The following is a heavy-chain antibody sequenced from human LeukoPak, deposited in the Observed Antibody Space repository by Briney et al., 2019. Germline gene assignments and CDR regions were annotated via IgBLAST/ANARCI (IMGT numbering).Heavy chain of an antibody. Sequence: GGSLRLSCAASGFTFSSYAMHWVRQAPGKGLEWVANIKQDGSEKNYVDSVKGRFTISRDNAKNSLYLQMSSLRAEDTAVYYCAAGSGWHLDYWGQGTLVTVSS. D-gene: IGHD6-19*01. CDR1: GFTFSSYA. CDR3: AAGSGWHLDY. CDR2: IKQDGSEK. J-gene: IGHJ4*02. V-gene: IGHV3-7*01.